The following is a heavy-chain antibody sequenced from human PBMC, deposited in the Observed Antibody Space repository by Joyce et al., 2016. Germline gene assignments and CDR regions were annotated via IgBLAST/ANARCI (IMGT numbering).Heavy chain of an antibody. D-gene: IGHD3-16*01. CDR3: AGDRDTIMIPAPDY. CDR1: GCAFGTYA. Sequence: VLLVESGGAGVPPGRSFRLSCSASGCAFGTYAMHWVRQAPGTGVVGVAAISNDSSNKHYSDSVTSRCTISRDNYNNPLDLQWNSLRTEDTAVYYCAGDRDTIMIPAPDYWGQGALVTVSS. V-gene: IGHV3-30*04. CDR2: ISNDSSNK. J-gene: IGHJ4*02.